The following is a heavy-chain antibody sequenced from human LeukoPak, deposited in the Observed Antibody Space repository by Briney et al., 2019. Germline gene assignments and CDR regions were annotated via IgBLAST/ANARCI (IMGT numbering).Heavy chain of an antibody. D-gene: IGHD1-26*01. Sequence: GGSLRLSCAASGFTFSSYSMNWVRQAPGKGLEWVSSISSSSSYIYYADSVKGRFTISRDNAKNSLYLQMNSLRAEDTAVYYCARGGIVGATGLFDYWGQGTLVTVSS. V-gene: IGHV3-21*01. CDR2: ISSSSSYI. CDR1: GFTFSSYS. CDR3: ARGGIVGATGLFDY. J-gene: IGHJ4*02.